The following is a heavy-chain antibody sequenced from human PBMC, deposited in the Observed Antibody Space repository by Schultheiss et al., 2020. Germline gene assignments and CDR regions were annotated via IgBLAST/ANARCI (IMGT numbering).Heavy chain of an antibody. CDR1: GFTFGDYA. V-gene: IGHV3-49*03. J-gene: IGHJ4*02. CDR2: IRSKAYGGTT. D-gene: IGHD5-18*01. CDR3: TTDLGGYRSDLDY. Sequence: GESLKIPCTASGFTFGDYAMSWFRQAPGKGLEWVGFIRSKAYGGTTEYAASVKGRFTISRDDSKNTLYLQMNSLKTEDTAVYYCTTDLGGYRSDLDYWGQGTLVTVSS.